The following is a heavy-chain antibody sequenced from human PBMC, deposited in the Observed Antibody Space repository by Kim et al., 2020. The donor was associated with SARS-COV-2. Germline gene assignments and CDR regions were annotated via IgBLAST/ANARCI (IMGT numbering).Heavy chain of an antibody. CDR3: TTHPVSRSVDWMGPSYYNMDV. Sequence: GGSLRLSCATSGFTFSNAWMSWVRQAPGKGLQWVGRIKRTTDGGATNYAAPVKGRFSISRDDAKDTVYLQMNSLKSEDTAVYYCTTHPVSRSVDWMGPSYYNMDVWGQGTPVTVSS. CDR2: IKRTTDGGAT. CDR1: GFTFSNAW. V-gene: IGHV3-15*01. D-gene: IGHD3-9*01. J-gene: IGHJ6*02.